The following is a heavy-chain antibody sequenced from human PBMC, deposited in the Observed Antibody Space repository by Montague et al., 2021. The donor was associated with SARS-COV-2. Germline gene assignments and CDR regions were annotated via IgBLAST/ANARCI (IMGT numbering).Heavy chain of an antibody. D-gene: IGHD3-22*01. Sequence: SLRLSCAASGFTFRSYGMSWVRQALGKGLEWVSGITGSGGSTYYXDSVKGRFTISRDNSKNTLYLQMNSLRAEDTAVYYCAKGYYYDTSGYLHPFDYWGQGTLVTVSS. CDR1: GFTFRSYG. V-gene: IGHV3-23*01. CDR2: ITGSGGST. CDR3: AKGYYYDTSGYLHPFDY. J-gene: IGHJ4*02.